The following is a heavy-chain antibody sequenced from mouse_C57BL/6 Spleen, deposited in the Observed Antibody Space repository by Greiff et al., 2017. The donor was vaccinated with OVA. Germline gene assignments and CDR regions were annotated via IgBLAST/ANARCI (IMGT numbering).Heavy chain of an antibody. D-gene: IGHD1-1*01. Sequence: QVQLQQPGAELVKPGASVKLSCKASGYTFTSYWMHWVKQRPGQGLEWIGMIHPNSGSTNYNEKFKSKATLTVDKSSSTAYMQLSSLTSEDSAVYYCARSRDYGSFYFDYWGQGTTLTVSS. CDR1: GYTFTSYW. CDR2: IHPNSGST. V-gene: IGHV1-64*01. CDR3: ARSRDYGSFYFDY. J-gene: IGHJ2*01.